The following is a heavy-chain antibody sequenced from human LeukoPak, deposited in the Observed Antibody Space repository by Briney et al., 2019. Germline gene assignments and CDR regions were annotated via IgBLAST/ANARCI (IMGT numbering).Heavy chain of an antibody. CDR3: ATGERMVRGDGVDY. D-gene: IGHD3-10*01. J-gene: IGHJ4*02. CDR1: GFTVRNNY. CDR2: IYSGGST. Sequence: GGSLRLSCAASGFTVRNNYMSWVRQAPGKGLEWVSVIYSGGSTYYADCVKGRSTISRDNSKNTLYLQMNSLRAEDTAVYFCATGERMVRGDGVDYWGQGTLVTVSS. V-gene: IGHV3-66*01.